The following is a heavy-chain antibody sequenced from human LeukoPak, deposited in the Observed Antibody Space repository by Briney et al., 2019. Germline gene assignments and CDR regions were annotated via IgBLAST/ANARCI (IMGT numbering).Heavy chain of an antibody. CDR3: ASVPAAAGTGGYYYYYMDV. CDR2: IYYSGST. J-gene: IGHJ6*03. V-gene: IGHV4-59*01. CDR1: GGSISSYY. Sequence: SETLSLTCTVSGGSISSYYWSWIRQPPGKGLEWIGYIYYSGSTNYNPSLKSRVTISVDTSKNQFSLKLGSVTAADTAVYYCASVPAAAGTGGYYYYYMDVWGKGTTVTVSS. D-gene: IGHD6-13*01.